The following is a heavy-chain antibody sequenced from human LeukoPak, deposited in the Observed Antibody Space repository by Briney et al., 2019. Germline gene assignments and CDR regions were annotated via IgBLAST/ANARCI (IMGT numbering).Heavy chain of an antibody. CDR2: FDPEDGET. CDR3: ATGRVVPAAMMGVWFDP. Sequence: ASVKVSCKVSGYTLTELSMHWVRQAPGKGLEWMGGFDPEDGETIYAQKFQGRVTMTEDTSKDTAYMELSSLRSEDTAVYYCATGRVVPAAMMGVWFDPWGQGTLVTVSS. D-gene: IGHD2-2*01. V-gene: IGHV1-24*01. J-gene: IGHJ5*02. CDR1: GYTLTELS.